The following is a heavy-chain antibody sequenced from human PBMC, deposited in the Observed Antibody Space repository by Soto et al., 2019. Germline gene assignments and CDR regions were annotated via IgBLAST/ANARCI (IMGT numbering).Heavy chain of an antibody. J-gene: IGHJ4*02. Sequence: PSETLSLTSTVSGGSVSSGSFYWSWIRQPPGKGLEWIGNIYYNGSTNYNPSLKSRVTISVDTSKNQFSLMLSSVTAADTAVYYCATFGIVGASSFDYWGQGTLVTVS. D-gene: IGHD1-26*01. V-gene: IGHV4-61*01. CDR1: GGSVSSGSFY. CDR3: ATFGIVGASSFDY. CDR2: IYYNGST.